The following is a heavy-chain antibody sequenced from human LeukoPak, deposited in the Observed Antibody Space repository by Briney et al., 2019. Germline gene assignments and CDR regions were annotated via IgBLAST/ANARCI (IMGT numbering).Heavy chain of an antibody. J-gene: IGHJ4*02. D-gene: IGHD4-23*01. CDR2: INPNSGGT. Sequence: ASVKVSCKASGYTFTGYYMHWVRQAPGQGLEWMGWINPNSGGTNYAQKFQGRVTMTRDTSISTAYMELSRLRSDDTAVYYCARGNPRWTQGAFDYWGQGTLVTVSS. CDR1: GYTFTGYY. CDR3: ARGNPRWTQGAFDY. V-gene: IGHV1-2*02.